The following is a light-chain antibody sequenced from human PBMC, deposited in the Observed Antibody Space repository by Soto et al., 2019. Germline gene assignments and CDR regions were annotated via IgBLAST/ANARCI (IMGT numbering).Light chain of an antibody. V-gene: IGKV3-15*01. J-gene: IGKJ4*01. CDR2: DTS. CDR3: QHYGTSLT. CDR1: HSVSSN. Sequence: ENVLTQSPGTLSLSPGERATLSCRASHSVSSNLAWYQQKPGQAPRLLIYDTSTRASGIPARFSGSGSGTEFTLTISSLQSEDFAVYYCQHYGTSLTFGGGTKVDI.